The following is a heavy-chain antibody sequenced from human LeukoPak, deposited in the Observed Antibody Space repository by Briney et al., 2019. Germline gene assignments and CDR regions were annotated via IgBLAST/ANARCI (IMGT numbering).Heavy chain of an antibody. CDR3: ARTTYYYDSSFYFDY. V-gene: IGHV3-53*01. CDR1: GFTVSSNY. CDR2: IYSGGST. Sequence: GGSLRLSCAASGFTVSSNYMSWVRQAPGKGLEWVSVIYSGGSTYYADSVKGRFTISRDNSKNTLYLQMNSLRAEDTAVYYCARTTYYYDSSFYFDYWGQGTLVTVSS. D-gene: IGHD3-22*01. J-gene: IGHJ4*02.